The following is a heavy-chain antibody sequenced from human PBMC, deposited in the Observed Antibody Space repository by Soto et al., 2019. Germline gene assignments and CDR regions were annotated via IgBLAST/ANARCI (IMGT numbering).Heavy chain of an antibody. CDR1: GGSFSGYY. CDR2: INHSGST. J-gene: IGHJ5*02. V-gene: IGHV4-34*01. CDR3: ARTPQADIVVVVAAIGFDP. D-gene: IGHD2-15*01. Sequence: SETLSLTCAVYGGSFSGYYWSWIRQPPGKGLEWIGEINHSGSTNYNPSLKSRVTISVDTSKNQFSLKLSSVTAADTAVYYCARTPQADIVVVVAAIGFDPWGQGTLVTVSS.